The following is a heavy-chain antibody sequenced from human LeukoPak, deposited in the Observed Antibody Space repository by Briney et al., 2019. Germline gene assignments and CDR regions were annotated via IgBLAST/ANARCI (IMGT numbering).Heavy chain of an antibody. CDR3: ARAFPTIVVVPAAIGI. D-gene: IGHD2-2*01. Sequence: SETLSLTCTVSGGSIRSSYYYWGWIRQPPGKGLEWIGSIYDSGSTYYNPSLKSRVTISVDTSKNQFSLKLNSVTAADTAVYYCARAFPTIVVVPAAIGIWGQGTLVTVSS. V-gene: IGHV4-39*01. CDR2: IYDSGST. CDR1: GGSIRSSYYY. J-gene: IGHJ4*02.